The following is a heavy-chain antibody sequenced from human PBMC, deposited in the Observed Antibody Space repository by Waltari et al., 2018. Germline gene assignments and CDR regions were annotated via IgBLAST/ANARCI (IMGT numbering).Heavy chain of an antibody. J-gene: IGHJ4*02. Sequence: QVQLVQSGAEVKKTGSSVKVSCKASGDTFSGYGITWVRQAPGKGLEWMGRIIPILGKTNYAQKIQGRVTITADKSTSTVYMELSSLRSEDTAVYYCARDSRAVDAYFDYWGQGTLVTVSS. CDR2: IIPILGKT. CDR3: ARDSRAVDAYFDY. D-gene: IGHD2-2*01. CDR1: GDTFSGYG. V-gene: IGHV1-69*04.